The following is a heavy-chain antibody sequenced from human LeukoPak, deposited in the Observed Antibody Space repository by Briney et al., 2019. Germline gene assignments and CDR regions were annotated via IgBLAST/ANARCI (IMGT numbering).Heavy chain of an antibody. CDR3: AREDWQLDYYYYMDV. D-gene: IGHD6-6*01. CDR1: GGSISSYY. CDR2: IYYSGST. V-gene: IGHV4-59*12. J-gene: IGHJ6*03. Sequence: WETLSLTCTVSGGSISSYYWSWIRQPPGKGLEWIGYIYYSGSTNYNPSLKSRVTISVDTSKNQFSLKLSSVTAADTAVYYCAREDWQLDYYYYMDVWGKGTTVTVSS.